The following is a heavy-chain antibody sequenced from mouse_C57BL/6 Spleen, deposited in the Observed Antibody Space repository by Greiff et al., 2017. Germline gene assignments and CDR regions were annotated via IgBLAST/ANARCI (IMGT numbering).Heavy chain of an antibody. CDR3: ARSAGLMDYGSFDY. J-gene: IGHJ2*01. V-gene: IGHV1-72*01. CDR1: GYTFTSYW. D-gene: IGHD2-4*01. CDR2: IDPNSGGT. Sequence: QVQLQQSGAELVKPGASVKLSCKASGYTFTSYWMHWVKQRPGRGLEWIGRIDPNSGGTKYNEKFKSKDTLTVDKPSSTAYMQLSSLTSESSAVYYCARSAGLMDYGSFDYWGQGTTLTVSS.